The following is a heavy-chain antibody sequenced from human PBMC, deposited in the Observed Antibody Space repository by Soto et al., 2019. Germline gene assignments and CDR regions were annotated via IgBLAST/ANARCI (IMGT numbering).Heavy chain of an antibody. Sequence: QVQLVQSGAEVRKPGASVKVSCKASGYSFANYVIYWVRQAPGQRLEWMGWINAGNGNTKYSQKFQGRVTITRDTSATTAYMELSSLRSEDTAVYYCAGVGTTVTTYWYVDLWGRGPLVTVSS. V-gene: IGHV1-3*01. CDR2: INAGNGNT. J-gene: IGHJ2*01. CDR1: GYSFANYV. CDR3: AGVGTTVTTYWYVDL. D-gene: IGHD4-17*01.